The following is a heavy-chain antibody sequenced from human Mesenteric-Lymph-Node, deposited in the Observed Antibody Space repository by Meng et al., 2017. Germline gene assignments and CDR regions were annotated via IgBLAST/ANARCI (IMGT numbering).Heavy chain of an antibody. D-gene: IGHD6-19*01. CDR1: GYTFTSYY. V-gene: IGHV1-46*01. CDR3: ARDLIAVAGLQY. Sequence: QVQLVQSGAEVKKPGASVKVSCKASGYTFTSYYMHWVRQAPGQGLEWMGIINPSGGSTSYAQKFQGRVTMTRDTSTSTAYMELSSLRSEDTAVYYCARDLIAVAGLQYWGQGTLVTVSS. CDR2: INPSGGST. J-gene: IGHJ4*02.